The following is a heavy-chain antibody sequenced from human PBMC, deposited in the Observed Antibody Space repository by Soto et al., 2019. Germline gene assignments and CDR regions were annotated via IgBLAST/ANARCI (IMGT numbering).Heavy chain of an antibody. Sequence: EVQLVESGGGLVQPGGSLRLSCAASGFTFSSYWMHWVRQAPGKGLVWVSRINSDGSSTSYADSVKGRFTISRDNSKNTLYLQMNSLRAEDTAVYYCAKGGDSSGYFAYWGQGTLVTVSS. J-gene: IGHJ4*02. V-gene: IGHV3-74*01. CDR1: GFTFSSYW. CDR2: INSDGSST. D-gene: IGHD3-22*01. CDR3: AKGGDSSGYFAY.